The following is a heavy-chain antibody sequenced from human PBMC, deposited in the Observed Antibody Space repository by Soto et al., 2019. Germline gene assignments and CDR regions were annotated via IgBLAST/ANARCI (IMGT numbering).Heavy chain of an antibody. CDR2: MNPNSGNT. D-gene: IGHD3-10*01. V-gene: IGHV1-8*01. Sequence: SVKVSCKASGYSFSIYDINWGRQATGQGLEWMGWMNPNSGNTGYAQKFQGRVTMTRNTSISTAYMELSSLRSEDTAVYYCARGPEQLLWFGELTEDYYYMDVWGKGTTVTVSS. CDR3: ARGPEQLLWFGELTEDYYYMDV. J-gene: IGHJ6*03. CDR1: GYSFSIYD.